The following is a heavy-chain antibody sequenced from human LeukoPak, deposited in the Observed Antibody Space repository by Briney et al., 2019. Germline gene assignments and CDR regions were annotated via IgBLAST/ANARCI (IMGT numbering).Heavy chain of an antibody. CDR1: GYDFTTYW. V-gene: IGHV5-51*01. D-gene: IGHD1-26*01. J-gene: IGHJ5*02. Sequence: GESLKISCKISGYDFTTYWIGWVRQMPGKGLECMGIIWPGDSDTRYSPSFRGQVTISADKTISAVYLQWSSLKVSDTAIYYCARRGRGDWFDPWGQGTLVTVSS. CDR3: ARRGRGDWFDP. CDR2: IWPGDSDT.